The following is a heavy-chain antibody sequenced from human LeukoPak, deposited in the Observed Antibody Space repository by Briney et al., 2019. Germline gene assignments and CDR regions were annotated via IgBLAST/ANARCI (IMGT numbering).Heavy chain of an antibody. CDR2: INPNSGGT. CDR3: ARVLRAAQDAFDI. Sequence: ASVKVSCKASGYTFTGYYMHWVRQAPGQGLGWMGWINPNSGGTNYAQKFQGRVTMTRDTSISTAYMELSRLRSDDTAVYYCARVLRAAQDAFDIWGQGTVVIVSS. D-gene: IGHD6-13*01. CDR1: GYTFTGYY. J-gene: IGHJ3*02. V-gene: IGHV1-2*02.